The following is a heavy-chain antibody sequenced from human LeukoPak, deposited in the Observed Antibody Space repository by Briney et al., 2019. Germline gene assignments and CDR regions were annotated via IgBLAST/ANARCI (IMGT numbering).Heavy chain of an antibody. D-gene: IGHD6-13*01. CDR2: IYSGGST. CDR3: AREGRIHSSSWSAFDY. J-gene: IGHJ4*02. Sequence: PGGSLRLSCAASGFTVSSNYMSWVRQAPGKGLEWVSVIYSGGSTYYADSVKGRFTISRDNSKNTLHLQMNSLRAEDTAVYYCAREGRIHSSSWSAFDYWGQGTLVTVSS. V-gene: IGHV3-66*02. CDR1: GFTVSSNY.